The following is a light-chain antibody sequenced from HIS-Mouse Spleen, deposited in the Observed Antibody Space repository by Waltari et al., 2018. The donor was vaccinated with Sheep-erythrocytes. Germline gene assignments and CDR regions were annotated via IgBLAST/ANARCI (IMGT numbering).Light chain of an antibody. J-gene: IGKJ2*01. Sequence: EIVMTQSPATLSVSPGERATLSCRASQSVSSNLAWYQQKPGQAPRLLISGASTRATGIPARFSGSGSATEFTLTISSMQSEDFAVYYCQQYNNWPPPYTFGQGTKLEIK. CDR3: QQYNNWPPPYT. V-gene: IGKV3-15*01. CDR1: QSVSSN. CDR2: GAS.